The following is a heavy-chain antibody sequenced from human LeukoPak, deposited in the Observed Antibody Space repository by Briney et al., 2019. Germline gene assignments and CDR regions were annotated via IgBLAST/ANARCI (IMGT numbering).Heavy chain of an antibody. CDR3: ARDYYDSSGYYHVNWFDP. Sequence: PSQTLSLTCTVSGGSISSGSYYWSWIRQPAGKGLEWIGRINTSGSTNYNPSLKSRVTISVDTSKNQFSLKLSSVTAADTAVYYCARDYYDSSGYYHVNWFDPWGQGTLVTVSS. CDR1: GGSISSGSYY. J-gene: IGHJ5*02. V-gene: IGHV4-61*02. CDR2: INTSGST. D-gene: IGHD3-22*01.